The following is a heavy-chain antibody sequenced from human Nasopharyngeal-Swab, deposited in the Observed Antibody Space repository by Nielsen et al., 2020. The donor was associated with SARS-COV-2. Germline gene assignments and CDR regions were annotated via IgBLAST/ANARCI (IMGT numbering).Heavy chain of an antibody. CDR3: ERKKKKTRTGGVSY. CDR1: GFTFSSYG. Sequence: GGSLRLSCAASGFTFSSYGMHWVRQAPGKGLEWVAVIWYDGSNKYYADSVKGRFTISRDNSKNTLYLQMNSLREEETAGEEGERKKKKTRTGGVSYWGQKTLVTVSS. V-gene: IGHV3-33*01. CDR2: IWYDGSNK. D-gene: IGHD2-8*02. J-gene: IGHJ4*02.